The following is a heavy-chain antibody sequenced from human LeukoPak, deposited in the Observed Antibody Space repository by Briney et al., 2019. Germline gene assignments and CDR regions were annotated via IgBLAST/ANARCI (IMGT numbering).Heavy chain of an antibody. D-gene: IGHD3-22*01. J-gene: IGHJ3*02. Sequence: GASVKVSCKASGYTFTSYGISWVRQAPGQGLEWMGWISAYNGNTNYAQKLQGRVTMTTDTSTSTVYMELRSLRSDDTAVYYCARVARDYDSSGYAFDIWGQGTMVTVSS. CDR3: ARVARDYDSSGYAFDI. CDR2: ISAYNGNT. CDR1: GYTFTSYG. V-gene: IGHV1-18*01.